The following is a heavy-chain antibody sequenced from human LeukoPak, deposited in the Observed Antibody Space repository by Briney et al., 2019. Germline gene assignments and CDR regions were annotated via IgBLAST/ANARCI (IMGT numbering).Heavy chain of an antibody. Sequence: SETLSLTCNVSGFSLTIGYFWGWIRPPPGKGLEWIGSIFHSGSTYFNPSLKSRVTISVDTSKNQFSLKLSSVTAADTAVYYCARSLYYYGSDSFDIWGQGTMVSVSS. J-gene: IGHJ3*02. D-gene: IGHD3-10*01. CDR3: ARSLYYYGSDSFDI. V-gene: IGHV4-38-2*02. CDR2: IFHSGST. CDR1: GFSLTIGYF.